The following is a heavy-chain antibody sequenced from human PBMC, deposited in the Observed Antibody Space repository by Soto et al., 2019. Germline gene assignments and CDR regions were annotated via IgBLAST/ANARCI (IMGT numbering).Heavy chain of an antibody. CDR2: IYWDDDK. D-gene: IGHD3-22*01. Sequence: QITLKESGPTLMKPTQTLTLTCTLSGFSLSTSGVGVGWIRQTPEKALAWLALIYWDDDKRYSPSLKSRLTITQNNSKTQVVLTMTNRDPVDTAKYYCARYFYESSDDSPWGYGMDVWGEGTAVTVSS. V-gene: IGHV2-5*02. CDR3: ARYFYESSDDSPWGYGMDV. CDR1: GFSLSTSGVG. J-gene: IGHJ6*04.